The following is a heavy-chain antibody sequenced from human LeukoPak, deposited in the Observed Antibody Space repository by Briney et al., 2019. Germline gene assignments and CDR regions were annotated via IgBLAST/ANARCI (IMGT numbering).Heavy chain of an antibody. Sequence: PGGSLRLSCAASGFTFSSYGMHWVRQAPGKGRERAAVISYDGSNKYYADSVKGRFTISRDNAKNSLYLQMNSLRAEDTAVYYCARVDTAMVYFDYWGQGTLVTVSS. CDR1: GFTFSSYG. V-gene: IGHV3-30*03. J-gene: IGHJ4*02. CDR2: ISYDGSNK. CDR3: ARVDTAMVYFDY. D-gene: IGHD5-18*01.